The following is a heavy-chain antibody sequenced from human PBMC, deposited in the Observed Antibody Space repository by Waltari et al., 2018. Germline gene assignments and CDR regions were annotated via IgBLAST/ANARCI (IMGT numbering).Heavy chain of an antibody. Sequence: QVQLQQSGPGLVKPSQTLSLTCTVSGDSLFTTSVAWNLIRQSPSRGLEWLGRIYYRSQWRNDYALSVKGRITVNPDTSKNHFSLQLDSVTPDDTAVYYCARGKFTAFDIWGQGTMVTVSS. CDR3: ARGKFTAFDI. J-gene: IGHJ3*02. V-gene: IGHV6-1*01. CDR2: IYYRSQWRN. CDR1: GDSLFTTSVA.